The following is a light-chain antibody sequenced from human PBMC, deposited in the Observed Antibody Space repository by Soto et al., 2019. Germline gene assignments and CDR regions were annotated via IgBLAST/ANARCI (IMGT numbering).Light chain of an antibody. CDR2: SAS. CDR1: QTVSTN. J-gene: IGKJ5*01. V-gene: IGKV3-11*01. CDR3: QQRTKRFT. Sequence: EIVMTQSPATLSVSPGERATLSCRASQTVSTNLAWYQQKPGQAPRLLIYSASNRATGIPARFSGSGSGTDFTLTISSLEPEDFAVYYCQQRTKRFTFGQGTRLEIK.